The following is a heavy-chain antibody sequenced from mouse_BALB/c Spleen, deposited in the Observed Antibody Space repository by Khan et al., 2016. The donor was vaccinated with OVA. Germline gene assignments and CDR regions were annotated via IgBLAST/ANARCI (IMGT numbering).Heavy chain of an antibody. CDR1: GYTFTDYA. J-gene: IGHJ2*01. Sequence: QVQLQQSGPELVRPGVSVKISCKGSGYTFTDYAMHWVKQSHAKSLEWIGLISTYSGNTNYNQKFKGKATMTVDKSSSTAYMERARLTSEDSAMYYCARPAYDNYYDYWGQGTTLTVSS. CDR3: ARPAYDNYYDY. CDR2: ISTYSGNT. V-gene: IGHV1S137*01. D-gene: IGHD2-3*01.